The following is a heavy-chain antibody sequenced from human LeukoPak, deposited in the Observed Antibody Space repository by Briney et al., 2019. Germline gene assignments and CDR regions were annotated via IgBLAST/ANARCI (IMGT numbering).Heavy chain of an antibody. CDR1: GFTFSSYD. CDR3: AKGGLRYYDW. CDR2: IGASGGTT. V-gene: IGHV3-23*01. J-gene: IGHJ4*02. D-gene: IGHD3-9*01. Sequence: PGGSLRLSCAASGFTFSSYDMSWVRQAPGEGPEWVSFIGASGGTTYYADSVKGRFTISRDNSKNTLYLLMNSLRADDTAVYYCAKGGLRYYDWWGQGTLVTVSS.